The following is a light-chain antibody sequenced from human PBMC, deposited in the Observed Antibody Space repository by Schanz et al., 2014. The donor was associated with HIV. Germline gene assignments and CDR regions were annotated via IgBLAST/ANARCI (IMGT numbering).Light chain of an antibody. CDR2: GAS. Sequence: DFQMTQFPSSLSASVGDRVTITCRASQDISSYLAWYQQKPGKAPKLLIYGASTLQSGVPSRFSGSGSGTGFTLTISRLQPEDFAVYYCQQYNTWPRTFGQGTKVELK. J-gene: IGKJ1*01. CDR1: QDISSY. CDR3: QQYNTWPRT. V-gene: IGKV1-9*01.